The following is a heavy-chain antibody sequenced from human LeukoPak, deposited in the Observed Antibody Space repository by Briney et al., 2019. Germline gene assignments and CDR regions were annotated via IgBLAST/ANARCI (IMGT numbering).Heavy chain of an antibody. CDR3: ARALPYQLLPNAGFDH. V-gene: IGHV3-23*01. D-gene: IGHD2-2*01. Sequence: GGSLRLSCAASGFTFSSYAMSWVRQAPGKGLEWVSSISDSGYNTFYADSVKGRFTISRDNAKNSLYLQMNSLRDEDTAVYYCARALPYQLLPNAGFDHWGQGTLVTVSS. CDR1: GFTFSSYA. J-gene: IGHJ4*02. CDR2: ISDSGYNT.